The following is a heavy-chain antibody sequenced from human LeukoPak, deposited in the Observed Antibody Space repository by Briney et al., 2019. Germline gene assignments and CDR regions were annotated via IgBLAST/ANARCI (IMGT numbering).Heavy chain of an antibody. CDR1: GGSISSYY. CDR2: IYYSGST. Sequence: SETLSLTCTVSGGSISSYYWSWIRQPPGKGLEWIGYIYYSGSTNYNPSLKSRVTISVDTSKNEFSLKLNSVTAADTAVYYCARDGSRINYYYMDVWGKGTTVTISS. V-gene: IGHV4-59*01. J-gene: IGHJ6*03. CDR3: ARDGSRINYYYMDV. D-gene: IGHD2-2*01.